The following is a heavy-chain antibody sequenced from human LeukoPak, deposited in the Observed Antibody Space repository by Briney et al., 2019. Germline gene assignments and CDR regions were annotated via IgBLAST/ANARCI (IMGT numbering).Heavy chain of an antibody. Sequence: PGGSLRLSCAASGFTFRRYEMNWVRQAPGRGLEWVSYIASSGSTIYYADSVKGRFTISRDNAKNSLYLQMNSLRAEDTAVYYCARADYYDIRGYDYWGQGTLVTVSS. CDR3: ARADYYDIRGYDY. V-gene: IGHV3-48*03. J-gene: IGHJ4*02. CDR1: GFTFRRYE. CDR2: IASSGSTI. D-gene: IGHD3-22*01.